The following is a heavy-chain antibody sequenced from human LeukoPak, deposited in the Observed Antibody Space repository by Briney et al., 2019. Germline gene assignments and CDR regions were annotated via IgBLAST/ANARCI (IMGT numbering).Heavy chain of an antibody. J-gene: IGHJ6*04. Sequence: GGSLRLSCAASGFTFSSYSMNWVRQAPGKGLEGVSYISSSRSTIYYADSVKGRFTISRDNAKNSLFLQMNILRAEGRSAYYWAELGITMIGGVWGKGTTVTISS. CDR1: GFTFSSYS. V-gene: IGHV3-48*01. CDR2: ISSSRSTI. CDR3: AELGITMIGGV. D-gene: IGHD3-10*02.